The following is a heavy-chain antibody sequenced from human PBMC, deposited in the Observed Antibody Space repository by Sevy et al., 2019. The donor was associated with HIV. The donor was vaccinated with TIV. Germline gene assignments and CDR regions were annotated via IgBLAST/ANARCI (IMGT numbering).Heavy chain of an antibody. CDR1: GGTFSSYA. CDR3: ARGNTYYDYVWGSYRYYYFDY. D-gene: IGHD3-16*02. CDR2: IIPIFGTA. Sequence: SVKVSCKASGGTFSSYAISWVRQAPGQGLEWMGGIIPIFGTANYAQKFQGRVTITADESTSTAYMELSSLRSEDTAVYYCARGNTYYDYVWGSYRYYYFDYWGQGTLVTVSS. J-gene: IGHJ4*02. V-gene: IGHV1-69*13.